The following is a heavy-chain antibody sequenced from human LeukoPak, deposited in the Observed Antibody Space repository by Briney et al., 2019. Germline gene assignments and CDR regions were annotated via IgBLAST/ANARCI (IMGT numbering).Heavy chain of an antibody. D-gene: IGHD1-26*01. V-gene: IGHV3-9*01. CDR2: ISWNSGSI. CDR1: GFTFDDYA. J-gene: IGHJ3*01. Sequence: GGSLRLSCAASGFTFDDYAMHWVRQAPGKGLEWVSGISWNSGSIGYADSVKGRFTISRDNAKNSLYLQMNSLRPEDTALYYCAKDIVVKGGLWDGFDYWGQGTMVTVSS. CDR3: AKDIVVKGGLWDGFDY.